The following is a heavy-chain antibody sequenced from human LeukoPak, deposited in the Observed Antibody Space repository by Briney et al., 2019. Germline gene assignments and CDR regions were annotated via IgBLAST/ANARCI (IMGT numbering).Heavy chain of an antibody. V-gene: IGHV3-48*02. CDR1: GFTFSRYA. D-gene: IGHD1-1*01. CDR3: VRDHDFSFDY. Sequence: GGFLRLSCSASGFTFSRYAMHWVRQAPGKGLEWISYFGSTRTNAIFYADSVRGRFTISRDNAKNSLFLQMNSLRDEDTAVYYCVRDHDFSFDYWGQGILVTVSS. J-gene: IGHJ4*02. CDR2: FGSTRTNAI.